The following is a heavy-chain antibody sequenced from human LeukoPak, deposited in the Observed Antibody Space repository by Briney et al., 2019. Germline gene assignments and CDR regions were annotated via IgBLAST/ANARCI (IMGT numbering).Heavy chain of an antibody. Sequence: GGSLRLSCAASGFTFRTAWMSWVRQPPGKGLEWVGQVKTESDGATTDYAAPAKGRFTISRDASKNMVFLQMNSLKTEDTALYYCTWSGLKIESWGQGTLVTVSS. CDR2: VKTESDGATT. J-gene: IGHJ4*02. V-gene: IGHV3-15*01. CDR1: GFTFRTAW. CDR3: TWSGLKIES. D-gene: IGHD3-3*01.